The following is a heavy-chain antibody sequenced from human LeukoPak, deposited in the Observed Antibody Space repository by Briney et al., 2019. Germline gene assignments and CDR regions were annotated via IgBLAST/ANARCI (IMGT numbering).Heavy chain of an antibody. CDR2: IYYSGST. J-gene: IGHJ5*02. D-gene: IGHD3-10*01. Sequence: SETLSLSCTVSGGSISSSSYYWGWIRQPPGKGLEWIGSIYYSGSTYYNPSLRSRVTISVDTSKNQFSLKLSSVTAADTAVYYCARDRERRITMVRGPTPGGFDPWGQGTLVTVSS. V-gene: IGHV4-39*07. CDR3: ARDRERRITMVRGPTPGGFDP. CDR1: GGSISSSSYY.